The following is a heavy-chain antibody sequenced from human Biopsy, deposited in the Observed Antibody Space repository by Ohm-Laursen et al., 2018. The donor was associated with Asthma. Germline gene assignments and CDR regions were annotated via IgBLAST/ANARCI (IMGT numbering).Heavy chain of an antibody. CDR2: TNERGVT. V-gene: IGHV4-34*01. J-gene: IGHJ6*02. Sequence: GTLSLTWDVYPGSFSDFFWTWIRQSPGKGLEWIGETNERGVTNNNPSLKSRVIISIDTYWNRVSLKLTSVTAADTAVYYCARGPELDVWGQGTTVTVSS. CDR3: ARGPELDV. CDR1: PGSFSDFF.